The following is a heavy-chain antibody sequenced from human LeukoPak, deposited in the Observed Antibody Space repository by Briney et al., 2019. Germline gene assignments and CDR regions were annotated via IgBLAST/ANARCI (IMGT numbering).Heavy chain of an antibody. CDR3: ARGVKAAGSDY. V-gene: IGHV4-34*01. D-gene: IGHD6-13*01. Sequence: PSETLSLTCAVYGGSFSGYYWSWIRQPPGKGLEWIGEINHSGSTNYNPSLKSRVTISVDTSKNQFSLKLSSVTAADTAVYYCARGVKAAGSDYWGQGTLITVSS. CDR2: INHSGST. CDR1: GGSFSGYY. J-gene: IGHJ4*02.